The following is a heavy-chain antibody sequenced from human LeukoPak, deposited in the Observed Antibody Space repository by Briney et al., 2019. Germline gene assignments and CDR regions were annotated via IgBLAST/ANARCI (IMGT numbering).Heavy chain of an antibody. CDR1: GYTFTTYY. J-gene: IGHJ3*02. V-gene: IGHV1-46*01. D-gene: IGHD3-22*01. CDR3: ARGYYDSSGYYVDAFDI. CDR2: INPRGGST. Sequence: ASVKVSCKASGYTFTTYYMHWVRQAPGQGPEWMGIINPRGGSTDYALKFQGRVTMTSGTSTSTAYMELRSLRSDDTAVYYCARGYYDSSGYYVDAFDIWGQGTMVTVSS.